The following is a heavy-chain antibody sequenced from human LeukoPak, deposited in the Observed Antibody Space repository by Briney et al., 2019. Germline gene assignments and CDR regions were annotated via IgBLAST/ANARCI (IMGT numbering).Heavy chain of an antibody. CDR2: ISYDGSNE. D-gene: IGHD1-14*01. CDR1: GFTFSSYV. V-gene: IGHV3-30*04. CDR3: AREGTLGGSRLFDY. Sequence: GRSLRLSCAASGFTFSSYVMHWVRQAPGKGLEWVAIISYDGSNEYYADSVKGRFTISRDNSKNTLYLQMNSLRAADTAVYYCAREGTLGGSRLFDYWGQGTLVTVSS. J-gene: IGHJ4*02.